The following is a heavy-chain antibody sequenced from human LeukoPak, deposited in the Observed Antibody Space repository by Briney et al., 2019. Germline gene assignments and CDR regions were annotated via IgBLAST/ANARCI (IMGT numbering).Heavy chain of an antibody. CDR2: ISHSGGI. D-gene: IGHD6-19*01. J-gene: IGHJ5*02. Sequence: SETLSLTCAVYGGSFSNYYWHWLRQPPGKGLQWIGEISHSGGINYNPSLKSRVTISEDTSKSQFSLRLTSVTAADTAVYYCARDWAGGIAVAGTLHGPKRVGWFDPWGQGTLVTVSS. V-gene: IGHV4-34*01. CDR3: ARDWAGGIAVAGTLHGPKRVGWFDP. CDR1: GGSFSNYY.